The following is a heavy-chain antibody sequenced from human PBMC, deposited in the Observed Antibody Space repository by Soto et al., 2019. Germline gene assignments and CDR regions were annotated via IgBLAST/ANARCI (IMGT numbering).Heavy chain of an antibody. CDR2: INHSGST. V-gene: IGHV4-34*01. CDR3: ARVKVRYYGSGSYYRNQPFDY. Sequence: SETLSLTCAVYGGSFSGYYWSWIRQPPGKGLEWIGEINHSGSTNHNPSLKSRVTISVDTSKNQFSLKLSSVTAADTAVYYCARVKVRYYGSGSYYRNQPFDYWGQGTLVTVSS. CDR1: GGSFSGYY. D-gene: IGHD3-10*01. J-gene: IGHJ4*02.